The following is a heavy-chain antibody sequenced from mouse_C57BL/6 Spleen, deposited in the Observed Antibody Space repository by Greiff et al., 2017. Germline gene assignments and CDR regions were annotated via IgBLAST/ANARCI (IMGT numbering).Heavy chain of an antibody. Sequence: VQLQQPGAELVKPGASVKMSCKASGYTFTSYWITWVKQRPGQGLEWIGDIYPGSGSTNYNEKFKSKATLTVDTSSSTAYMQLSSLTSEDSAVYYCASYYGNYGYFDYWGQGTTLTVSS. CDR3: ASYYGNYGYFDY. CDR1: GYTFTSYW. D-gene: IGHD2-10*01. CDR2: IYPGSGST. V-gene: IGHV1-55*01. J-gene: IGHJ2*01.